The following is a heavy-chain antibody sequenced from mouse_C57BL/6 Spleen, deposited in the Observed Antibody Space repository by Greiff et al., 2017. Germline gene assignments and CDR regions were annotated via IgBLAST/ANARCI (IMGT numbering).Heavy chain of an antibody. V-gene: IGHV1-85*01. J-gene: IGHJ3*01. CDR1: GYTFTSYD. D-gene: IGHD1-1*01. Sequence: QVQLQQSGPELVKPGASVKLSCKASGYTFTSYDINWVKQTPGQGLEWIGWIYPRDGSTKYNEKFKGKATLTVDTSSSTAYMELHSLTSEDSAVYFCARSDYCGSSYWFAYWGQGTLVTVSA. CDR2: IYPRDGST. CDR3: ARSDYCGSSYWFAY.